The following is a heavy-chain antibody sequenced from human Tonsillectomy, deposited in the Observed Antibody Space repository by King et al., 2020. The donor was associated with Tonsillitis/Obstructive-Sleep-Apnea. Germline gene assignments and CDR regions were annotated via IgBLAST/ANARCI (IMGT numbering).Heavy chain of an antibody. D-gene: IGHD6-19*01. CDR1: GFTFSTSW. V-gene: IGHV3-7*04. J-gene: IGHJ3*02. CDR2: MNGDGSEI. CDR3: ARDIGWSAFDI. Sequence: VQLVESGGGLVQPGGSLRLSCAASGFTFSTSWMNWVRQAPGKGLEWVASMNGDGSEISYADSVRGRFTISRDNTKNSLFLQMNSLRAEDTAVCYCARDIGWSAFDIWGQGTLVTVSS.